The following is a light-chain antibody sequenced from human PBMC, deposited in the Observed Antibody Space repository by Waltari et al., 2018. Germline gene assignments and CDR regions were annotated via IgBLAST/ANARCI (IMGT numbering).Light chain of an antibody. CDR1: SSNIGKNY. CDR3: GTWDSSLSAVV. Sequence: QSVLTQPPSVSAAPGQKVTFSCSGSSSNIGKNYVSWYQHLPGTAPELLIYENNKRPSGIPDRFAGSKSGTTATLGITGLQTGDEADYYCGTWDSSLSAVVFGGGTKLTVL. J-gene: IGLJ2*01. V-gene: IGLV1-51*02. CDR2: ENN.